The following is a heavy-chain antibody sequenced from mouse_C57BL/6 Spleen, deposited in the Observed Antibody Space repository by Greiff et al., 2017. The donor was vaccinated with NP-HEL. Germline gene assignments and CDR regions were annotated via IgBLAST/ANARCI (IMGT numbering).Heavy chain of an antibody. D-gene: IGHD3-2*02. CDR1: GYTFTSYW. CDR3: ARSRTAQVSWFAY. Sequence: QVQLQQPGAELVKPGASVKMSCKASGYTFTSYWITWVKQRPGQGLEWIGDIYPGSGSTNYNEKFKSKATLTVDTSSSTAYMQLSSLTSEDSAVYYCARSRTAQVSWFAYWGQGTLVTVSA. CDR2: IYPGSGST. V-gene: IGHV1-55*01. J-gene: IGHJ3*01.